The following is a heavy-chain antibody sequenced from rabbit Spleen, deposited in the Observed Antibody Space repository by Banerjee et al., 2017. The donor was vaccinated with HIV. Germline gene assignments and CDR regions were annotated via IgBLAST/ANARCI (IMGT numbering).Heavy chain of an antibody. CDR2: IDPVFGIT. J-gene: IGHJ3*01. CDR1: GFTLSTYY. V-gene: IGHV1S7*01. CDR3: ARDGAGGSYFAL. Sequence: QLKESGGGLVQPGGSLKLSCKASGFTLSTYYMNWVRQAPGKGLEWIGYIDPVFGITYYASWVNGRFSISRENAQNTVSLQMTSLTAADTATYFCARDGAGGSYFALWGQGTLVTV. D-gene: IGHD8-1*01.